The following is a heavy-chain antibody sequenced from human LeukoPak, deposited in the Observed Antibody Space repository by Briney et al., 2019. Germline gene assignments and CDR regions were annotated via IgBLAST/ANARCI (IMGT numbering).Heavy chain of an antibody. D-gene: IGHD6-6*01. V-gene: IGHV3-21*01. Sequence: GRSLRLSCAASGFTFSSYSMNWVRQAPGKGLEWVSSISSSSSYIYYADSVKGRFTISRDNAKNSLYLQMNSLRAEDTAVYYCASLVSSSSGFDPWGQGTLVTVSS. CDR2: ISSSSSYI. CDR1: GFTFSSYS. CDR3: ASLVSSSSGFDP. J-gene: IGHJ5*02.